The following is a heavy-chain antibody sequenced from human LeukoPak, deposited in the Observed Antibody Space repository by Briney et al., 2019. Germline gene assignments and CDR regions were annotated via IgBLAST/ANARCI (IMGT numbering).Heavy chain of an antibody. J-gene: IGHJ6*03. CDR1: GGTFNNYA. D-gene: IGHD4-11*01. V-gene: IGHV1-69*05. Sequence: SVKVSCKASGGTFNNYAISWVRQAPGQGLEWMGGIIPIFGTANYAQKFQGRVTITTDESTSIVYLELSSLRSEDTAVYYCARGPYSNYIPANYYYYYYMDVWGKETTVTVSS. CDR3: ARGPYSNYIPANYYYYYYMDV. CDR2: IIPIFGTA.